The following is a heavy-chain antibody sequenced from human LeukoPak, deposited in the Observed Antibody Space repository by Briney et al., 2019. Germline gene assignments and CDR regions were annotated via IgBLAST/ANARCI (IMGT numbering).Heavy chain of an antibody. CDR2: ISSSSSYI. Sequence: GSLRLSCAASGFTFSSYSMNWVRQAPGKGLEWVSSISSSSSYIYYADSVKGRFTISRDNAKNSLYLQMNSLRAEDTAVYYCAKDLLSNYYDSSGYAFDIWGQGTMVTVSS. D-gene: IGHD3-22*01. CDR3: AKDLLSNYYDSSGYAFDI. J-gene: IGHJ3*02. V-gene: IGHV3-21*04. CDR1: GFTFSSYS.